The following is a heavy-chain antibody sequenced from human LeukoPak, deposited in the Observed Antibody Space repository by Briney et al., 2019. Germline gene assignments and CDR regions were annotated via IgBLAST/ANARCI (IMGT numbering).Heavy chain of an antibody. CDR2: IRSKAYGGTT. J-gene: IGHJ4*02. CDR3: ISKSGSYFCLY. Sequence: GGTLRLLRTASGFTFGVYAMSWVRQAPGKGLEWVGFIRSKAYGGTTEYAASVKGRFTISSDDSKSIADQQINSLKTENTALYYRISKSGSYFCLYWGRRTLLTL. V-gene: IGHV3-49*04. CDR1: GFTFGVYA. D-gene: IGHD1-26*01.